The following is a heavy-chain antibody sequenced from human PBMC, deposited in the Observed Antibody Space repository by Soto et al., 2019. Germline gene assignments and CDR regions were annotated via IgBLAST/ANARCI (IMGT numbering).Heavy chain of an antibody. CDR2: IYSGGST. V-gene: IGHV3-53*01. CDR1: GFTVSSNY. J-gene: IGHJ4*02. D-gene: IGHD6-19*01. CDR3: ATGVAGGFDY. Sequence: GGSLRLSCAASGFTVSSNYMSWVRQAPGKGLEWVSVIYSGGSTYYADSVKGRFTISRDKSKNTLYFQMNSLRAEDTAVYFCATGVAGGFDYWGQGTLVTVSS.